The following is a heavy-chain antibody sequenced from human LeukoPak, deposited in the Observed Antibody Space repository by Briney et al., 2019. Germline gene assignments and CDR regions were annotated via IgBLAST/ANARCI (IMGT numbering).Heavy chain of an antibody. J-gene: IGHJ3*02. V-gene: IGHV4-34*01. CDR2: MNHSGST. CDR1: GGSFSGYY. Sequence: SETLSLTCAVYGGSFSGYYWSLIRQPPGKGLEWIGEMNHSGSTNYNPSLKSRVTISVDTSKNQFSLKLSSVTAADTAVYYCARRGMRGGYYLTDDAFDIWGQGTMVTVSS. D-gene: IGHD3-22*01. CDR3: ARRGMRGGYYLTDDAFDI.